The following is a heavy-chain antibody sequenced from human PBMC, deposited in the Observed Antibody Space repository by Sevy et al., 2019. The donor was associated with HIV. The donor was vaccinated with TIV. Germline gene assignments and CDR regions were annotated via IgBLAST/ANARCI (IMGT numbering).Heavy chain of an antibody. Sequence: SETLSLTCTVSGDSISGYYWSWIRQSPGKGLQWIGYIYYNGRTNYDLSLKRRVTISADTSKNQFSLKLSSVTAADTAIYYCARAAADYYYAMDVWGQGTTVTVSS. CDR1: GDSISGYY. CDR3: ARAAADYYYAMDV. CDR2: IYYNGRT. V-gene: IGHV4-59*01. J-gene: IGHJ6*02.